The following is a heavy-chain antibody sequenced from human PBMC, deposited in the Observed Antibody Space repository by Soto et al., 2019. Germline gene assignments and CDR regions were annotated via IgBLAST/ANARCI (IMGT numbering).Heavy chain of an antibody. CDR1: GVSITGSY. Sequence: WETLSLTCSVSGVSITGSYWSWIRQPPGKTLEWIGYVYHSGTTTYNPSLKSRVSISVDTSKNQFSLKLRSVTAADTAVYYCARLTIAGRPRYFDYWGQGTLVTVSS. J-gene: IGHJ4*02. D-gene: IGHD3-9*01. CDR3: ARLTIAGRPRYFDY. CDR2: VYHSGTT. V-gene: IGHV4-59*01.